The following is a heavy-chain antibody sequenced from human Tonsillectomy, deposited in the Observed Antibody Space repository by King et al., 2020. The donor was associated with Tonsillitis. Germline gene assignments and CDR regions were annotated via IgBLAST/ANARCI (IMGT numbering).Heavy chain of an antibody. CDR3: ARDTEYCSGGSCYGAYYMDV. J-gene: IGHJ6*03. V-gene: IGHV4-59*01. CDR1: GGSISSYY. CDR2: IYYSGST. D-gene: IGHD2-15*01. Sequence: QLQESGPGLVKPSETLSLTCTVSGGSISSYYWSWIRQPPGKGLEWIGYIYYSGSTNYNPSLKSRVTISVDTSKNQFSLKLSSVTAADTAVYYCARDTEYCSGGSCYGAYYMDVWGKGTTVTVSS.